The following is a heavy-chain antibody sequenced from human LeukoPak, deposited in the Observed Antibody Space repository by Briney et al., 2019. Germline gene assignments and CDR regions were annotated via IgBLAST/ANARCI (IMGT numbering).Heavy chain of an antibody. J-gene: IGHJ6*03. CDR1: GGTFSSYA. CDR2: IIPIFGTA. D-gene: IGHD3-9*01. Sequence: SVKVSCKASGGTFSSYAISWVRQAPGQGLEWMGGIIPIFGTANYAQKFQGRVTITADESTSTAYMELSSLRSEDTAVYYCATPPLGSYDILTGYFYMDVWGKGTTVTVSS. V-gene: IGHV1-69*13. CDR3: ATPPLGSYDILTGYFYMDV.